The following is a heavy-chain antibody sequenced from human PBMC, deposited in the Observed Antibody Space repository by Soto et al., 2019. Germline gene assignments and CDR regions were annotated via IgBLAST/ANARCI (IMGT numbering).Heavy chain of an antibody. D-gene: IGHD5-12*01. V-gene: IGHV3-11*06. Sequence: GGSLRLSCAASGFTFSDYYMSWIRQAPGKGLEWVSYITSSRSNFTNYADSVKGRFTISRDNAKNSVYLQMDSLRVEDTAVYYCVRDRGYSGFFYWGQGALVTVSS. CDR2: ITSSRSNFT. CDR3: VRDRGYSGFFY. CDR1: GFTFSDYY. J-gene: IGHJ4*02.